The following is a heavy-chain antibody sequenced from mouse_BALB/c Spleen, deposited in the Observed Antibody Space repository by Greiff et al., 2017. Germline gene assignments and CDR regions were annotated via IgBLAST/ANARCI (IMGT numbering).Heavy chain of an antibody. CDR2: ISTYYGNT. V-gene: IGHV1-67*01. J-gene: IGHJ4*01. CDR3: ASTATDAMDY. D-gene: IGHD1-2*01. Sequence: VKLVESGPELVRPGVSVKISCKGSSYTFTDYAMHWVKQSHAKSLEWIGVISTYYGNTNYNQKFKGKATMTVDKSSSTAYMELARLTSEDSAVYYCASTATDAMDYWGQGTSVTVSS. CDR1: SYTFTDYA.